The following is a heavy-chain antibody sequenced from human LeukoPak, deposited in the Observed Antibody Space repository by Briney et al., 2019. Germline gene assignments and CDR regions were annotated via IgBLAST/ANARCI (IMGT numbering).Heavy chain of an antibody. Sequence: SETLSLTCTVSGGSISSGSYYWSWIRQPAGKGLEWIGRIYTSGSTNYNPSLKSRVTISVDTSKNQFSLKLSSVTAADTAVYYCAREGDDSSGYYPYDAFDIWGQGTMVTVSS. V-gene: IGHV4-61*02. D-gene: IGHD3-22*01. CDR2: IYTSGST. CDR3: AREGDDSSGYYPYDAFDI. CDR1: GGSISSGSYY. J-gene: IGHJ3*02.